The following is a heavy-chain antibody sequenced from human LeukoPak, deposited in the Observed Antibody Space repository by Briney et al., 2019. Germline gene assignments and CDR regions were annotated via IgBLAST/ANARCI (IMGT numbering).Heavy chain of an antibody. CDR1: GFTFSRYW. CDR2: VNGDGSTT. D-gene: IGHD5-12*01. CDR3: AVKGGYNDLDAPFDY. J-gene: IGHJ4*02. V-gene: IGHV3-74*01. Sequence: GGSLRLSCAASGFTFSRYWMHWVRQAPGKGLEWVSRVNGDGSTTTYADSVKGRFTISRDNAKNTLYLQMNSLRVEDTAVYYCAVKGGYNDLDAPFDYWGPGTLVTVSS.